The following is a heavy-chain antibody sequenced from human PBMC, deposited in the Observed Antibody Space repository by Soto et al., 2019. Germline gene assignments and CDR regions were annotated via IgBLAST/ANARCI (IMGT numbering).Heavy chain of an antibody. V-gene: IGHV3-23*05. J-gene: IGHJ4*02. D-gene: IGHD2-21*02. Sequence: GGSLRLSCAASGFAFSNCAMSWVRQAPGKGLEWVSTIKTSGDTTFYADPVKGRFTTSRDDSKNTLYLQMNSLRAEDTATYYCTKDVTGDIGADFWGQGAPVTVSS. CDR2: IKTSGDTT. CDR3: TKDVTGDIGADF. CDR1: GFAFSNCA.